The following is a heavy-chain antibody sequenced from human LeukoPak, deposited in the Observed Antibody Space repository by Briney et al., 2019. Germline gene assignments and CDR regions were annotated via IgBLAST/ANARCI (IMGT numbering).Heavy chain of an antibody. CDR1: GGSISSGGYY. CDR2: SYYSGST. D-gene: IGHD3-16*02. CDR3: ARELPYYDYVWGSYRIIDY. V-gene: IGHV4-30-4*08. Sequence: SETLSLTCTVSGGSISSGGYYWSWIRQPPGKGLEWIGYSYYSGSTYYNPSLKSRVTLSVDTSKNQFSLKLSSVTAADTAVYYCARELPYYDYVWGSYRIIDYWGQGTLVTVSS. J-gene: IGHJ4*02.